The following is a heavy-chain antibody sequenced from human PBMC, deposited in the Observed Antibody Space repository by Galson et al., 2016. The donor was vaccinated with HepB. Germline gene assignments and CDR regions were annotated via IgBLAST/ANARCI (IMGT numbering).Heavy chain of an antibody. CDR1: GFTFSSHA. V-gene: IGHV3-30*04. J-gene: IGHJ4*02. D-gene: IGHD3-10*01. CDR3: ARGVPRLLDY. Sequence: SLRLSCAASGFTFSSHAIHWVRQAPGKGLEWVAVISYDGSNKYYADSVKGRFTISRDNSKNTLYLQMNSLRAEDTAVYYCARGVPRLLDYWGQGTRVTVSS. CDR2: ISYDGSNK.